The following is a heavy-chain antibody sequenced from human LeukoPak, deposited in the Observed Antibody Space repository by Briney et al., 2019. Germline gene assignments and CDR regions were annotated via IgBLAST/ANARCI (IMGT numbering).Heavy chain of an antibody. CDR1: GFTFSSYG. D-gene: IGHD3-3*01. CDR3: ASERFGNDY. CDR2: ISYDGSNK. J-gene: IGHJ4*02. V-gene: IGHV3-30*03. Sequence: GRSLRLSCAASGFTFSSYGMHWVRQAPGKGLEWVAVISYDGSNKYYADSVKGRFTISRDNAKNSLYLQMNSLRAEDTAVYYCASERFGNDYWGQGTLVTVSS.